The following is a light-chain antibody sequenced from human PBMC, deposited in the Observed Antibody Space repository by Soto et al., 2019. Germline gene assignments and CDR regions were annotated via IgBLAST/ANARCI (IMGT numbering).Light chain of an antibody. J-gene: IGLJ1*01. V-gene: IGLV1-44*01. Sequence: QSALTQPPSASGTPGQRVTISCSGSSSNIGSNTVNWYQQLPGTAPKLLIYSNNQRPSGVPERFSGSKSGTSASLAISGLQSEEEADYYCAAWDDSLNGYVFGTGTKVTVL. CDR1: SSNIGSNT. CDR3: AAWDDSLNGYV. CDR2: SNN.